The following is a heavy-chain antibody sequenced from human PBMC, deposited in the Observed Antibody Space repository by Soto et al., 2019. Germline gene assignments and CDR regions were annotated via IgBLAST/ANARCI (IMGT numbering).Heavy chain of an antibody. Sequence: QAQLVQSGAEVKKPGSSVKVSCKASGGSFNNHAVNWVRQAPGQGLEWMGGIVPIFGAADYVQKFQGRVTITADESTSTSYMEMSSLRSEDTAVYYCARGAGTYWYFDLWGPGTLVTVSS. CDR3: ARGAGTYWYFDL. CDR2: IVPIFGAA. D-gene: IGHD1-26*01. CDR1: GGSFNNHA. J-gene: IGHJ2*01. V-gene: IGHV1-69*01.